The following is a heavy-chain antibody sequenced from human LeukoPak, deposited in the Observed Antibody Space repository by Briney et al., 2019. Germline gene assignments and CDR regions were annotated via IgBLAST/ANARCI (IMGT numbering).Heavy chain of an antibody. J-gene: IGHJ4*02. Sequence: SGRSLRLSCTASGFTFSSYAMHWVRQAPGKGLEWVAVISYGGSHKYFGGSVKGRFTISRDNSQNTLYLQMDSLRDEDTAVYFCARGGSGSYSDYWGQGTLVTVSS. CDR3: ARGGSGSYSDY. CDR2: ISYGGSHK. V-gene: IGHV3-30*04. CDR1: GFTFSSYA. D-gene: IGHD3-10*01.